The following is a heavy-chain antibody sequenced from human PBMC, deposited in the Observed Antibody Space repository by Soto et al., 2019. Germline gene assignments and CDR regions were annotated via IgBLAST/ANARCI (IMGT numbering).Heavy chain of an antibody. CDR1: GFTFSNSA. Sequence: EVHLLESGGGLVQPGGSLRLSCAASGFTFSNSAMSWVRQAPGKGLDWVSSISDSGVSTYYADSVKGRFTISRDNSKSTLYLQMNSLRAEDTAVYYCAKETYSGSSPFDYWGQGTLVTVSS. J-gene: IGHJ4*02. V-gene: IGHV3-23*01. D-gene: IGHD1-26*01. CDR2: ISDSGVST. CDR3: AKETYSGSSPFDY.